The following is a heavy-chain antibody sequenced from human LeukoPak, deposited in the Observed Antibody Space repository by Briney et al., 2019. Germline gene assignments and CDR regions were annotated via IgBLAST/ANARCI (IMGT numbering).Heavy chain of an antibody. Sequence: ASVKVSCKASGGTFSSYAISWVRQAPGQGLEWMGGIIPIFGTANYAQKFQGRVTITADKSTSTAYMELSSLRSEDTAVYYCARGAELRSYYYYYYMDVWGKGTTVTVSS. D-gene: IGHD1-26*01. V-gene: IGHV1-69*06. J-gene: IGHJ6*03. CDR1: GGTFSSYA. CDR2: IIPIFGTA. CDR3: ARGAELRSYYYYYYMDV.